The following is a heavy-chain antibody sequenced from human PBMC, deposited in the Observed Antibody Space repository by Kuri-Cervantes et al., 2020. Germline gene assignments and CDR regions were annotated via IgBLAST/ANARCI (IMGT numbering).Heavy chain of an antibody. V-gene: IGHV3-30-3*01. J-gene: IGHJ4*02. CDR2: ISYDGSNK. CDR1: GFTFSSYA. Sequence: GESLKISCAASGFTFSSYAMHWVRQAPGKGLEWVAVISYDGSNKYYADSVKGRFTISRDNSKNTLYLQMNSLRAEDTAVYHCAKEDCTNGVCYIGYFDYWGQGTLVTVSS. CDR3: AKEDCTNGVCYIGYFDY. D-gene: IGHD2-8*01.